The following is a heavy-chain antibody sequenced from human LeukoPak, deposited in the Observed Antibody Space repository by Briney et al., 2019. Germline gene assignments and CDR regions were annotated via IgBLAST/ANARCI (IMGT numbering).Heavy chain of an antibody. CDR2: IYYSGST. Sequence: SETLSLTCTVSGGSISGSSYYWGWIRQPPGKGLEWIGSIYYSGSTYYNPSLKRRVTISVDTSKNQFSLKRSSVTAAHTAVYYCARPPPASIAARNFDYWGQGTLVTVSS. CDR3: ARPPPASIAARNFDY. J-gene: IGHJ4*02. D-gene: IGHD6-6*01. V-gene: IGHV4-39*01. CDR1: GGSISGSSYY.